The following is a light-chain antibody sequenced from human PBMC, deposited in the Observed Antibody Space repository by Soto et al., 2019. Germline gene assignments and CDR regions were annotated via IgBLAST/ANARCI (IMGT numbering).Light chain of an antibody. V-gene: IGKV1-5*03. CDR2: KAS. CDR1: QTISSW. CDR3: QKYNSAPLT. Sequence: DIRMTQSPSALSGSIGDRVTITCRASQTISSWLAWYQQKPAKAPKLLIYKASTLKSGVPSRFSGSGSGTEFTLTISSLQPDDFATYYCQKYNSAPLTFARGTKV. J-gene: IGKJ4*01.